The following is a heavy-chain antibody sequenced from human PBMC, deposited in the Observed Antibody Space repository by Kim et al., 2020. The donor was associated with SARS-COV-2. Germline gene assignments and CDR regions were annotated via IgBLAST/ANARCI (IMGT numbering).Heavy chain of an antibody. V-gene: IGHV3-23*01. J-gene: IGHJ4*02. D-gene: IGHD5-18*01. CDR2: ISYDSTGT. Sequence: GGSLRLSCAASGFTFTNYAMTWVRQAPGKGLKWVSSISYDSTGTYYADSVKGRFTISRDNSRNMLYLQMNSLRAEDTAVYYCAKRQGDSYGIDYWGQGTLVTVSS. CDR3: AKRQGDSYGIDY. CDR1: GFTFTNYA.